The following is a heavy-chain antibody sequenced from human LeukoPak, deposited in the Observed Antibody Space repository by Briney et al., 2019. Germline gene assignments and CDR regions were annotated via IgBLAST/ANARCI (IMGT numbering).Heavy chain of an antibody. V-gene: IGHV3-9*01. CDR1: GFTFDDYA. CDR3: AKDKKQWEKGYYFDY. J-gene: IGHJ4*02. CDR2: ISWNSGSI. D-gene: IGHD6-19*01. Sequence: GGSLRLSCAASGFTFDDYAMHWVRQAPGKGLEWVSGISWNSGSIGYADSVKGRFTISRDNAKNSLYLQMNSLRAEDTALYYCAKDKKQWEKGYYFDYWGQGTLVTVSS.